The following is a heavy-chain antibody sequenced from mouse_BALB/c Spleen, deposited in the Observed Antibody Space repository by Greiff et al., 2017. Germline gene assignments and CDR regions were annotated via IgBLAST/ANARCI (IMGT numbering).Heavy chain of an antibody. CDR2: ISNGGGST. J-gene: IGHJ4*01. V-gene: IGHV5-12-2*01. Sequence: EVQLVESGGGLVQPGGSLKLSCAASGFTFSSYTMSWVRQTPEKRLEWVAYISNGGGSTYYPDTVKGRFTISRDNAKNTLYLQMSSLKSEDTAMYYCARQGGNYPYYAMDYWGQGTSVTVSS. CDR1: GFTFSSYT. D-gene: IGHD2-1*01. CDR3: ARQGGNYPYYAMDY.